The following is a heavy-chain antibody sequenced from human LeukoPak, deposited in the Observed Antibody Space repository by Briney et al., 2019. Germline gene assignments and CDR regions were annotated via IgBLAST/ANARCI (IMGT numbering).Heavy chain of an antibody. Sequence: GGSLRLSCAASGFTFSNYWMSWVRQAPGKGLEWVANIKQDGSEKYYVDSVKGRFTISRDNAKNSLYLQMNSLRAEDTAVYYCAKISGYDSNYWGQGTLVTVSS. J-gene: IGHJ4*02. CDR3: AKISGYDSNY. D-gene: IGHD5-12*01. CDR1: GFTFSNYW. CDR2: IKQDGSEK. V-gene: IGHV3-7*03.